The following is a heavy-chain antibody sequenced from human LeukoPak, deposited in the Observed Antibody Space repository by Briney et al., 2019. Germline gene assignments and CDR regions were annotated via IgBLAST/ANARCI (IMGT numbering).Heavy chain of an antibody. Sequence: PGGSLRLSGAASGFTFSSYAMSWVRQAPGKGLEWISAISDSGGSTYDADSVKGRFTISRDNSKNTLYLQMNSLRAEDTAVYYCAKDTSIGRYCTNGVCSPFDYWGQGTLVTVSS. CDR3: AKDTSIGRYCTNGVCSPFDY. V-gene: IGHV3-23*01. J-gene: IGHJ4*02. CDR2: ISDSGGST. D-gene: IGHD2-8*01. CDR1: GFTFSSYA.